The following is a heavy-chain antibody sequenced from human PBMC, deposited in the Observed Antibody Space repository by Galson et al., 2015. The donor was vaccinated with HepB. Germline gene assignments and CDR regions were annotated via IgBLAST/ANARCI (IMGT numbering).Heavy chain of an antibody. CDR1: GFTFSSYG. V-gene: IGHV3-33*08. CDR3: ARPLAVAGKTIQRSNYYGMDV. Sequence: SLRLSCAASGFTFSSYGMHWVRQAPGKGLEWVAVIWYDGSNKYYADSVKGRFTISRDNSKNTLYLQMNSLRAEDTAVYYCARPLAVAGKTIQRSNYYGMDVWGQGTTVTVSS. D-gene: IGHD6-19*01. J-gene: IGHJ6*02. CDR2: IWYDGSNK.